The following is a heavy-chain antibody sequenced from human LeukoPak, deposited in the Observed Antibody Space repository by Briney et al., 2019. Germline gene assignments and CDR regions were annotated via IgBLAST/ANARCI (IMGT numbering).Heavy chain of an antibody. V-gene: IGHV3-43*01. CDR2: ISWDGGST. Sequence: GGSLRLSCAASGFTFDDYTMHWVRQAPGKGLEWVSLISWDGGSTYYADSVKGRFTISRDNSKNSLYLQMNSLRTEDTALYYCAKDLYCSGGSCCSGYYYYGMDVWGQGTTVTVSS. CDR3: AKDLYCSGGSCCSGYYYYGMDV. D-gene: IGHD2-15*01. CDR1: GFTFDDYT. J-gene: IGHJ6*02.